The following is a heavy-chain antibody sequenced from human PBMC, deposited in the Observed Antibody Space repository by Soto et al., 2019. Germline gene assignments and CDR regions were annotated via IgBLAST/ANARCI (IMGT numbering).Heavy chain of an antibody. CDR3: AKDLFNPFDY. Sequence: GGSLRLSCAASGFTFSSFAMGWVRQAPGRGLEWVSVITAGGENTYSADSVRGRFAISRDNSKNTLYLQMNSLRAEDTAVYYCAKDLFNPFDYWGQGTLVTVSS. CDR1: GFTFSSFA. J-gene: IGHJ4*02. CDR2: ITAGGENT. V-gene: IGHV3-23*01.